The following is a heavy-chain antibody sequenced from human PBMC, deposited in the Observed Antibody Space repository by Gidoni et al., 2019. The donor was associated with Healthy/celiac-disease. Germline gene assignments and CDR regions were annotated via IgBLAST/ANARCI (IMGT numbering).Heavy chain of an antibody. J-gene: IGHJ5*02. V-gene: IGHV4-59*01. D-gene: IGHD2-8*01. CDR3: ARDNGYPSYNWFDP. CDR2: IYYSGST. Sequence: QVQLPESAPGLVQPSETLSLTCTVYGGPISSYYWSWIRQPPGKGLEWIGYIYYSGSTNDNPSLKSRVTISVDTSKNQFSLKLSAVTAADTAVDYCARDNGYPSYNWFDPWGQGTLVTVSS. CDR1: GGPISSYY.